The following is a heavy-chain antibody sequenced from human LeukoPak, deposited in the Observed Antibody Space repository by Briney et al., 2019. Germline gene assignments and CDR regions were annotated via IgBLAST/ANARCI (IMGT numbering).Heavy chain of an antibody. CDR2: ISGSGGST. CDR3: AKGLAAAGFFDY. V-gene: IGHV3-23*01. CDR1: GFTFSSYA. Sequence: GGSLRLSCAASGFTFSSYAMSWVRQAPGKGLEWVSAISGSGGSTYYADSVKGRFTISRDNSKNTLYLQMNSLRAEDTAVYYWAKGLAAAGFFDYWGQGTLVTVSS. J-gene: IGHJ4*02. D-gene: IGHD6-13*01.